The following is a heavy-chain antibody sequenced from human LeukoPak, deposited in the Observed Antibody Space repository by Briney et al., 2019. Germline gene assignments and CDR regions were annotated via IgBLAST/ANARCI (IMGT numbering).Heavy chain of an antibody. CDR2: IWYDGSNE. CDR1: GFIFRSYG. J-gene: IGHJ4*02. Sequence: GGSLRLSCAASGFIFRSYGMHWVRQAPGKGLEWVAIIWYDGSNEDYADSVKGRFTISRDNSKNTLYLQMNSLRAEETAVYYCATETRDRNFDYWGQGTLVTVSS. D-gene: IGHD2-15*01. V-gene: IGHV3-33*01. CDR3: ATETRDRNFDY.